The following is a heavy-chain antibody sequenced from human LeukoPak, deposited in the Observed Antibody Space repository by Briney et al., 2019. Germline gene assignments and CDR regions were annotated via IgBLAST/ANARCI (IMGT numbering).Heavy chain of an antibody. J-gene: IGHJ4*02. D-gene: IGHD2-2*01. V-gene: IGHV4-59*01. CDR1: GDSISGYY. CDR2: AYNSGST. Sequence: SETLSLTCAVSGDSISGYYWSWIRQPPGKGLEWIGFAYNSGSTTPNPSLESRVTISVDMSTNKVPLRLSSLTAADTSVYYCARDKKGTTCYDFWGQGTPATVSS. CDR3: ARDKKGTTCYDF.